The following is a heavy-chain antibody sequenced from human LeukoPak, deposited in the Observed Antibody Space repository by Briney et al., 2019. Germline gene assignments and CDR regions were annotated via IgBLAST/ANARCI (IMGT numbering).Heavy chain of an antibody. V-gene: IGHV3-30*02. Sequence: PGGSLRLSCAASGFSLSNYGMHWVRQAPGKGLEWVAYIRKDGSYNLYADSVKGRFTISRDNSKNMLYLLMNSLRAEDTALYYCAKDWGYCSGTSCPTFDYWGQGILVTVSS. CDR3: AKDWGYCSGTSCPTFDY. CDR1: GFSLSNYG. CDR2: IRKDGSYN. D-gene: IGHD2-2*01. J-gene: IGHJ4*02.